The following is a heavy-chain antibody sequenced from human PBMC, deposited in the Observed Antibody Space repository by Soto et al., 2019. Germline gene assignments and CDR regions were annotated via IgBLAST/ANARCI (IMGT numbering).Heavy chain of an antibody. CDR3: AKDTVRVDSGTAFCCFYH. D-gene: IGHD2-2*01. Sequence: GVSLRLSCSASGFTFSSYAMHWVRQAPGKGLEYVSAISSNGGSTYYADSVKGRFTISRDNSKNTLYLQMNSLRAKDTAVDYCAKDTVRVDSGTAFCCFYHWGQGTLGSVS. J-gene: IGHJ5*02. CDR2: ISSNGGST. CDR1: GFTFSSYA. V-gene: IGHV3-64*04.